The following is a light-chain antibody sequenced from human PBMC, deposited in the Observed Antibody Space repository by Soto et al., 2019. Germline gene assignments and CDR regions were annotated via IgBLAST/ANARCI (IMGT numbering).Light chain of an antibody. J-gene: IGKJ2*01. CDR2: DTF. CDR3: QHRTSRYT. V-gene: IGKV3-11*01. Sequence: EIVLTQSPATLSLSPGERATLSCTASQSVNSYLAWYQHRPGQAPRLLICDTFNRATGVPARFSGSGSGTDFTLTISSLEPEDFAVYYCQHRTSRYTFGQGTKVETK. CDR1: QSVNSY.